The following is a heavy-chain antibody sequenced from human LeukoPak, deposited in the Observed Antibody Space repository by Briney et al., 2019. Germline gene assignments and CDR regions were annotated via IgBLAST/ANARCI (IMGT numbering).Heavy chain of an antibody. J-gene: IGHJ4*02. D-gene: IGHD3/OR15-3a*01. CDR2: ISGSGGST. CDR1: GFTFSSYA. V-gene: IGHV3-23*01. Sequence: PGGSLRLSCAASGFTFSSYAMSWVRQAPGKGLEWVSAISGSGGSTYYADPVKGRFTISRDNSKNTLYLQMNSLRAEDTAVYYCAKAGFRTGYSEFDYWGQGTLVTVSS. CDR3: AKAGFRTGYSEFDY.